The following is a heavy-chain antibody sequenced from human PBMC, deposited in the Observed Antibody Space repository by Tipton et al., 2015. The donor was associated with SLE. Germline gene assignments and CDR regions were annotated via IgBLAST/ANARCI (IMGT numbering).Heavy chain of an antibody. CDR3: ARGAKERITLVRVRPYYFDY. D-gene: IGHD3-10*01. J-gene: IGHJ4*01. CDR1: GGSFSGYS. Sequence: TLSLTCAVYGGSFSGYSWSWIRQPPGKGLGWIGQTNPSGNTNYNPSLKSRVTISVDTSNNQLSLKLTSATAADTAVYYCARGAKERITLVRVRPYYFDYWGQGSLVTVSS. V-gene: IGHV4-34*01. CDR2: TNPSGNT.